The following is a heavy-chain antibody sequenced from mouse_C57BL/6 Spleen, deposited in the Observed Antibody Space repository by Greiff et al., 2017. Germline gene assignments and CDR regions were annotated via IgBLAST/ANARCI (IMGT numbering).Heavy chain of an antibody. CDR1: GFTFSSYT. Sequence: EVKLVESGGGLVKPGGSLKLSCAASGFTFSSYTMSWVRQTPEKRLEWVATISGGGGNTYYPDSVKGRFTISRDNAKNTLYLQMSSLRSEDTALYYCARPLWPSGYFDYWGQGTTLTVSS. D-gene: IGHD1-1*02. CDR2: ISGGGGNT. J-gene: IGHJ2*01. V-gene: IGHV5-9*01. CDR3: ARPLWPSGYFDY.